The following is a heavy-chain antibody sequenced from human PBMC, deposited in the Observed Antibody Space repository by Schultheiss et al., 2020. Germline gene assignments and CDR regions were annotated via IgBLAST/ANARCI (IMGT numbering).Heavy chain of an antibody. CDR2: IYYSGST. D-gene: IGHD6-13*01. J-gene: IGHJ6*03. CDR3: ARGGSSLYYMDV. Sequence: SETLSLTCTVSGGSISSGDYYWSWIRQPPGKGLEWIGYIYYSGSTNYNPSLKSRVTISVDTSKNQFSLKLSSVTAADTAVYYCARGGSSLYYMDVWGKGTTVTVSS. CDR1: GGSISSGDYY. V-gene: IGHV4-61*08.